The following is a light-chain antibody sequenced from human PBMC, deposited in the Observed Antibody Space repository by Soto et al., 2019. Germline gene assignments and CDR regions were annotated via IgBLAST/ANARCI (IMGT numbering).Light chain of an antibody. CDR1: SSDVGAYDA. J-gene: IGLJ1*01. Sequence: VLAQPACLSGSPGQSIIISCTGTSSDVGAYDAVSWYQQHPGKAPQVIIYRGTKRPSGVSTRFSGSVSGNTASLTISGLQAEDEVENFCCSSAPASTYVFGTGPKVTVL. V-gene: IGLV2-23*01. CDR2: RGT. CDR3: CSSAPASTYV.